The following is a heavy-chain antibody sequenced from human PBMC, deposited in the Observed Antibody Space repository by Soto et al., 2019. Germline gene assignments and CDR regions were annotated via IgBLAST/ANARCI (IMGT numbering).Heavy chain of an antibody. J-gene: IGHJ6*02. CDR2: ISAYNGNT. D-gene: IGHD4-17*01. CDR3: ARAAGVKATVTTPKRIQYGMDV. V-gene: IGHV1-18*01. CDR1: GYTFTSYG. Sequence: ASVKVSCKASGYTFTSYGISWVRQAPGQGLEWMGWISAYNGNTNYAQKLQGRVTMTTDTSTSTAYMELSSLRSEDTAVYYCARAAGVKATVTTPKRIQYGMDVWGQGTTVTVSS.